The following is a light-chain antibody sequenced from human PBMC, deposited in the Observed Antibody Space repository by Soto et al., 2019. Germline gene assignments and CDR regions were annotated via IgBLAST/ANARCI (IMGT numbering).Light chain of an antibody. V-gene: IGKV3-20*01. J-gene: IGKJ4*01. CDR1: QSVSSSY. CDR3: QQYGSSPLT. Sequence: EIVLTQSPGTLSLSPGERGTLSCRASQSVSSSYVAWYQQKPGQAPRLLIYGASSRATGIPDRFSGSGSGTDFTLTISRLEPEDFAVYYCQQYGSSPLTFGGGTKVDIK. CDR2: GAS.